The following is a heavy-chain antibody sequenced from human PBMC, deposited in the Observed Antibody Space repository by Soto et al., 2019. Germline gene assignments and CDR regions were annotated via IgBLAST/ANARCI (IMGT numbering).Heavy chain of an antibody. V-gene: IGHV3-53*01. Sequence: DVQLVESGGGLIQPGESLRLSCAAFGLTISGKTYVAWVRQAPGKGLEWVSALYDVDGSFYADSVTGRFTTSSDSSQTTVYLQMNDLRPDDTAVYYCATWHEREHAFDVWGQGTTVTISS. D-gene: IGHD1-1*01. J-gene: IGHJ3*01. CDR3: ATWHEREHAFDV. CDR2: LYDVDGS. CDR1: GLTISGKTY.